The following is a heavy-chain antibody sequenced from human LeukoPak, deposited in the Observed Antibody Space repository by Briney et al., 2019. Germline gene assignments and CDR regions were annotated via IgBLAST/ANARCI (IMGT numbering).Heavy chain of an antibody. D-gene: IGHD3-22*01. J-gene: IGHJ4*02. Sequence: SQTLSLTRTVSGGSLSSGGYYWSWIRQPPGKGLEWLGYIYYSGSTYYNPSLKSRVTISVDTSKNQFSLKLSSVTAADTAVYYCARAIYDSSGPFDYWGQGTLVTVSS. V-gene: IGHV4-30-4*01. CDR2: IYYSGST. CDR1: GGSLSSGGYY. CDR3: ARAIYDSSGPFDY.